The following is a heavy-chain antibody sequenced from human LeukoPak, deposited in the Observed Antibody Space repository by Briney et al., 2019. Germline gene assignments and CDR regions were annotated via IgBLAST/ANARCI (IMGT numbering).Heavy chain of an antibody. Sequence: GGSLRLSCAASGFTFSSYNMNWVRQAPGKGLEWVSSISSRGSYIYYADSVKGRFTISRDNAKNSLYLQVNSLRAEDTAVYYCARAEVLLWFGESPGAEYFQHWGQGTLVTVSS. CDR2: ISSRGSYI. CDR1: GFTFSSYN. J-gene: IGHJ1*01. V-gene: IGHV3-21*01. CDR3: ARAEVLLWFGESPGAEYFQH. D-gene: IGHD3-10*01.